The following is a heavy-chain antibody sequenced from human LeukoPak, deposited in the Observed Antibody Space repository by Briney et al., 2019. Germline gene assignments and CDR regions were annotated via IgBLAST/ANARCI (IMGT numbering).Heavy chain of an antibody. CDR3: ATEHDYCSSTSCYPSYFDY. CDR1: GYTFTGYY. D-gene: IGHD2-2*01. J-gene: IGHJ4*02. Sequence: ASVKVSCKASGYTFTGYYMHWVRQAPGQELEWMGRMNPNSGGTNYAQKFQGRVTMTRDTSISTAYMELSRLRSDDTAVYYCATEHDYCSSTSCYPSYFDYWGQGTLVTVSS. V-gene: IGHV1-2*06. CDR2: MNPNSGGT.